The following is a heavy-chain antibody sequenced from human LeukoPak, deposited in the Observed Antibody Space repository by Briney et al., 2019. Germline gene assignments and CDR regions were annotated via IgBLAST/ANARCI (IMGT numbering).Heavy chain of an antibody. D-gene: IGHD5-18*01. J-gene: IGHJ4*02. V-gene: IGHV3-30*18. Sequence: GRSLRPSCAASGFTFSNYGMQWVRQAPGKGLEWVAVVSSTGSAQYYDDSVRGRFTISRDNAEDMLYLQMKSLRPEDTAVYYCVKEFGGHTYGAYFDFWGLGTLVTVSS. CDR1: GFTFSNYG. CDR2: VSSTGSAQ. CDR3: VKEFGGHTYGAYFDF.